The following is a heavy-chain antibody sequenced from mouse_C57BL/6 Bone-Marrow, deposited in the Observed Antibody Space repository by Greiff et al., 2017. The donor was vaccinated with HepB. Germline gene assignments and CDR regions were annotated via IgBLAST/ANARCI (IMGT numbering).Heavy chain of an antibody. CDR1: GFSFNTYA. J-gene: IGHJ1*03. CDR3: VRREGSYFDV. V-gene: IGHV10-1*01. CDR2: IRSKSNNYAT. D-gene: IGHD3-2*02. Sequence: EVQLQESGGGLVQPKGSLKLSCAASGFSFNTYAMNWVRQAPGKGLEWVARIRSKSNNYATYYADSVKDRFTISRDDSESMLYLQMNNLKTEDTAMYYCVRREGSYFDVWGTGTTVTVSS.